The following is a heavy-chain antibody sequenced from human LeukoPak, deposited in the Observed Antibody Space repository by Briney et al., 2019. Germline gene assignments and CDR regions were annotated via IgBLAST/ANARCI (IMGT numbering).Heavy chain of an antibody. Sequence: SETLSLTCTVSGGSISSYYWSWIRQPPGKGLEWIGYIYYSGSTNYNPSLKSRVTISVDTSKNQFSLKLSSVTAADTAVYYCARTYYDSSGYYPPRYWGQGTLVTVSS. J-gene: IGHJ4*02. CDR2: IYYSGST. V-gene: IGHV4-59*08. CDR3: ARTYYDSSGYYPPRY. CDR1: GGSISSYY. D-gene: IGHD3-22*01.